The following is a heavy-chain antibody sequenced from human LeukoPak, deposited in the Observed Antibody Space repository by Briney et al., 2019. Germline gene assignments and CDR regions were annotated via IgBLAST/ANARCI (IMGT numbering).Heavy chain of an antibody. V-gene: IGHV1-69*04. D-gene: IGHD5-24*01. Sequence: VAAVTVSFTASGGTFSIYAISWVRQAPGQGLEWMGRIIPILGITNYSQKVQGRGTITADKATSTDYMELSRLRSEDAAVYYAAAPRGYSPGRLYFDLWGRGTLVTVSS. CDR2: IIPILGIT. J-gene: IGHJ2*01. CDR3: AAPRGYSPGRLYFDL. CDR1: GGTFSIYA.